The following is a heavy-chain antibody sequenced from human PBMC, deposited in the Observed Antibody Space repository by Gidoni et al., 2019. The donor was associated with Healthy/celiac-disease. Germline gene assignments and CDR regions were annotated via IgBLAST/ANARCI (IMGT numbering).Heavy chain of an antibody. V-gene: IGHV3-23*01. J-gene: IGHJ4*02. CDR2: ISGSGGST. CDR3: AKGQRELGEFDN. Sequence: EVQLLESGGGLVQPGGSLRLSCAASGITFSSYAMSWVRQAPGRGLGWVSAISGSGGSTYYADSVKGRFTISRDNSKNTLYLQMNSLRAEDTAVYYCAKGQRELGEFDNWGQGTLVTVSS. CDR1: GITFSSYA. D-gene: IGHD1-26*01.